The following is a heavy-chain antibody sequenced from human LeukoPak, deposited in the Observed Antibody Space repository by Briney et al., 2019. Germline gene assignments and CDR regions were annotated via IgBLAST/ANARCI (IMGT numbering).Heavy chain of an antibody. CDR1: GGSISSYY. CDR2: ISYSGST. V-gene: IGHV4-59*01. J-gene: IGHJ5*02. D-gene: IGHD1-1*01. CDR3: AREGTAGTNLNWFDP. Sequence: SETLSLTCTVSGGSISSYYWSWIRQPPRKGLEWIGYISYSGSTNFNPSLKSRVTISVDTSKNQFSLKLSSVTAADTAVYYCAREGTAGTNLNWFDPWGQGTLVTVSS.